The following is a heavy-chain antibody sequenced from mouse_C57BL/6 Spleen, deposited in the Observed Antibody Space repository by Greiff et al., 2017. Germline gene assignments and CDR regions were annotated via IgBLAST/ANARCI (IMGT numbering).Heavy chain of an antibody. D-gene: IGHD1-1*01. CDR1: GYAFSSYW. J-gene: IGHJ4*01. V-gene: IGHV1-80*01. Sequence: QVQLQQSGAELVKPGASVKISCKASGYAFSSYWMNWVKQRPGKGLEWIGQIYPGDGDTNYNGKVKGKATLTADKSSSTAYMQLSSLTSEDSAVYFCATYYYGSSYYAMDYWGQGTSVTVSS. CDR2: IYPGDGDT. CDR3: ATYYYGSSYYAMDY.